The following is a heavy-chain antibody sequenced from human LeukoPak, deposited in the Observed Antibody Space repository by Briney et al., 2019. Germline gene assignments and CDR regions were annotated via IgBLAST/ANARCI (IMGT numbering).Heavy chain of an antibody. CDR1: GFAFRTFS. V-gene: IGHV3-30-3*01. J-gene: IGHJ4*02. CDR2: ISSDGTHE. CDR3: AREQSGIDVSFFDS. D-gene: IGHD1-1*01. Sequence: GGSLRLSCSASGFAFRTFSIHWVRQTPGKGLEWVAVISSDGTHEYYVDSVKGRFTISRDNSKNTVYLEMKSLRPEDTAVYYCAREQSGIDVSFFDSWSQGTLVTVSS.